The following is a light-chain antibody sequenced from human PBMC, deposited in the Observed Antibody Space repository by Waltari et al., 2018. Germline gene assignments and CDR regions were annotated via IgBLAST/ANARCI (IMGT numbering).Light chain of an antibody. CDR1: QSVRRS. Sequence: EIVLTQSRGTLSLSPGDRATLSVRASQSVRRSLTWSQQKPGQAPRLLIYDTSTRATGIPDRFSGSGSGTDFSLTISRLEPEDFAVYYCQEYVNLPATFGQGTKVEIK. CDR3: QEYVNLPAT. J-gene: IGKJ1*01. CDR2: DTS. V-gene: IGKV3-20*01.